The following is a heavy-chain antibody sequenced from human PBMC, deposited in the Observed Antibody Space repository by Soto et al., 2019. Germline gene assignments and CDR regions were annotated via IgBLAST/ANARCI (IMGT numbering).Heavy chain of an antibody. D-gene: IGHD2-21*01. V-gene: IGHV3-21*01. CDR1: GFTFNTYD. CDR2: ITTSSAYI. J-gene: IGHJ5*02. Sequence: EVQLVESGGGLVKPGGSLRLSCAASGFTFNTYDMNWVRQAPGKGLEWVSSITTSSAYIYYADSLKGRITISRDNAKNSLFLQMNSLSAEDTAVYYCVRSGAASLLRHGWFDTWGQGTLVTVSS. CDR3: VRSGAASLLRHGWFDT.